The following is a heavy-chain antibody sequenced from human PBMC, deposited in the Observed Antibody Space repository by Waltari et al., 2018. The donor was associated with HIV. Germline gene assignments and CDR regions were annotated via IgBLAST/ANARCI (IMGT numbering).Heavy chain of an antibody. CDR3: ARGRNWNYPSQFDY. V-gene: IGHV4-39*07. CDR2: IYYRGST. CDR1: GDSVGASRYY. Sequence: QPQLQESGPGLVKPSESLSLTCTVSGDSVGASRYYWGWIRQPPGKGLECIGGIYYRGSTYYNPSLKSRVTISLDTSKNQFSLTLSSVAAADTAVYYCARGRNWNYPSQFDYWGQGTLVTVSS. J-gene: IGHJ4*02. D-gene: IGHD1-7*01.